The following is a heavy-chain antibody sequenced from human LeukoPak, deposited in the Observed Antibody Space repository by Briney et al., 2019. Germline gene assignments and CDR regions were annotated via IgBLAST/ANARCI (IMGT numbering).Heavy chain of an antibody. V-gene: IGHV4-61*02. CDR2: IYTSGST. D-gene: IGHD6-13*01. J-gene: IGHJ5*02. Sequence: PSETLSLTCTVSGGSISSGSYYWSWIRQPAGKGLEWIGRIYTSGSTNYNPSLKSRVPISVDTSKNQFSLKLSSVTAADTAVYYCARGGSSWYSDWSDPWGQGTLVTVSS. CDR3: ARGGSSWYSDWSDP. CDR1: GGSISSGSYY.